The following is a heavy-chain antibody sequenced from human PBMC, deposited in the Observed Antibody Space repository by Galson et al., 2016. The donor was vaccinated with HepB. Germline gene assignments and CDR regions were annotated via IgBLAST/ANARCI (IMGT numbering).Heavy chain of an antibody. CDR1: GYNFTRFG. J-gene: IGHJ6*02. D-gene: IGHD5-12*01. CDR2: ISGHNGNT. CDR3: ARRSSATLNYYYNGMDV. Sequence: SVKVSCKASGYNFTRFGISWVRQAPGKGLEWMGWISGHNGNTNYAQKLQGRVTMTTDTSTSTAYMELRSLRSDDTAVYYCARRSSATLNYYYNGMDVWGQGTTVTVSS. V-gene: IGHV1-18*01.